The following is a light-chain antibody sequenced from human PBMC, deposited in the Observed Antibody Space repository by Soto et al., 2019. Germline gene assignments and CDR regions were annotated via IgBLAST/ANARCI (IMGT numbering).Light chain of an antibody. CDR1: QSVSSSF. V-gene: IGKV3-20*01. Sequence: EIVLTQSPGTLSLSPGERAILSCRASQSVSSSFLAWYQQKPGQAPRLLIYGASSRAPGIPDRFSGSGSGTDFTLTISRLEPEDFAVYYCQQYGGSPLFTFGPGTTVDI. CDR3: QQYGGSPLFT. J-gene: IGKJ3*01. CDR2: GAS.